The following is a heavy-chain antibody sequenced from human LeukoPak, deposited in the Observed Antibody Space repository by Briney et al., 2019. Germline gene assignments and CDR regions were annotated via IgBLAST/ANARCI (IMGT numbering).Heavy chain of an antibody. J-gene: IGHJ5*02. CDR2: IYPGDSDT. D-gene: IGHD2-2*01. CDR1: GYSFTSYW. CDR3: ARLAPDCSSTSCYQGWFDP. V-gene: IGHV5-51*01. Sequence: GESLKISCKGSGYSFTSYWIGWVRQMPGKGLEWMGIIYPGDSDTRYSPSFQGQVTISADKSISTAYLQWRSLKASDTAMYYCARLAPDCSSTSCYQGWFDPWGQGTLVTVSS.